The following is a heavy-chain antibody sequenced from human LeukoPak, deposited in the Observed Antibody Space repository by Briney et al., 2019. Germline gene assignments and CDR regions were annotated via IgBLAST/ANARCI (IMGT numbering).Heavy chain of an antibody. CDR2: IIPILGIA. Sequence: GASVKVSCKASGGTFSSYAISWVRQAPGQGLEWMGRIIPILGIANYAQKFQGRVTITADKSTSTAYMELSSLRSEDTAVYYCAKDGRRDFGSDYDSPWYWGQGTLVTVSS. V-gene: IGHV1-69*04. J-gene: IGHJ4*02. D-gene: IGHD5-12*01. CDR3: AKDGRRDFGSDYDSPWY. CDR1: GGTFSSYA.